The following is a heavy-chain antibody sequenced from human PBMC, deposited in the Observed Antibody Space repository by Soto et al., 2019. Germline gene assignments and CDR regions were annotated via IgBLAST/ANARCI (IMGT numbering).Heavy chain of an antibody. J-gene: IGHJ4*02. CDR1: GGSISSYY. V-gene: IGHV4-59*01. CDR3: ARALRAGSWFDY. CDR2: IYYSGST. Sequence: SETLSLTCTVSGGSISSYYWSWIRQPPGKGLEWIGYIYYSGSTNYNPSLKSRVTISVDTSKNQFSLKLSSVTAADTAVYYCARALRAGSWFDYWGQGTLVTVSS. D-gene: IGHD1-26*01.